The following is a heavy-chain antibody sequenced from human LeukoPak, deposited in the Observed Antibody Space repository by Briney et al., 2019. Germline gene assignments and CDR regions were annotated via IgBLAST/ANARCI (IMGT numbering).Heavy chain of an antibody. CDR2: IIPILGIA. D-gene: IGHD2-15*01. J-gene: IGHJ5*02. CDR3: ARDRRGVVVVAATPDGWFDP. V-gene: IGHV1-69*04. CDR1: GGTFSSYT. Sequence: SVKLSCKASGGTFSSYTISWVRQAPGQGLEWMGRIIPILGIANYAQKFQGRVTITADKSTSTAYMELSSLRSEDTAVYYCARDRRGVVVVAATPDGWFDPWGQGTLVTVSS.